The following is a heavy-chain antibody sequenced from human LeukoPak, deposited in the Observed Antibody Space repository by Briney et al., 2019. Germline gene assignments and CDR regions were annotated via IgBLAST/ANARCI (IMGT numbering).Heavy chain of an antibody. D-gene: IGHD5-12*01. J-gene: IGHJ4*02. CDR1: GFTFSTYG. CDR3: AKAAEWLRSPFGY. Sequence: GGSLRLSCAASGFTFSTYGLHWVRQAPGKGLGWVTFIRYDGNYKYYADSVKGRFTISRDNSKNTLYLQMNSLRADDTAVYYCAKAAEWLRSPFGYWGQGTLVTVSS. CDR2: IRYDGNYK. V-gene: IGHV3-30*02.